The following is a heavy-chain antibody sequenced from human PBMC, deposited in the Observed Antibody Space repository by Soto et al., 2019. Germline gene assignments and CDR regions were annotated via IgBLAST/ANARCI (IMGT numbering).Heavy chain of an antibody. CDR1: GGSFSGYY. CDR2: INHSGST. D-gene: IGHD3-10*01. V-gene: IGHV4-34*01. J-gene: IGHJ5*02. Sequence: PSETLSLTCAVYGGSFSGYYWSWIRQPPGKGLEWIGEINHSGSTNYNPSLKSRVTISVDTSKNQFSLKLSSVTAADTAVYYCARCMKLVLWFGELRNWFDPWGQGTLVTVSS. CDR3: ARCMKLVLWFGELRNWFDP.